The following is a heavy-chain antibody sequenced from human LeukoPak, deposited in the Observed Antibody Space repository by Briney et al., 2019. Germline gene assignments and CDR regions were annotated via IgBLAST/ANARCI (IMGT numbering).Heavy chain of an antibody. V-gene: IGHV1-69*05. D-gene: IGHD3-22*01. CDR1: GGTFSSYA. J-gene: IGHJ4*02. Sequence: SVKVSCKASGGTFSSYAISWVRQAPGQGLEWMGRIIPIFGTANYAQKFQGRVTITTDESTSTAYMELSSLRSEDTAVYYCARDYDSSGYSPIAFDYWGQGTLVTVSS. CDR3: ARDYDSSGYSPIAFDY. CDR2: IIPIFGTA.